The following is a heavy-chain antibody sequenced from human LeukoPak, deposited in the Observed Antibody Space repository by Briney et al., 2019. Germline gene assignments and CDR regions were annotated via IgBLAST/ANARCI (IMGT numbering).Heavy chain of an antibody. Sequence: GRSLRLSCAASGFTFSSYAMHWVRQAPGKGLEWVAVISYDGSNKYYADSMKGRFTISRDNSKNTLYLQMNSLRAEDTAVYYCARDFIAAFFDYWGQGTLVTVSS. J-gene: IGHJ4*02. V-gene: IGHV3-30*04. CDR1: GFTFSSYA. CDR2: ISYDGSNK. CDR3: ARDFIAAFFDY. D-gene: IGHD6-13*01.